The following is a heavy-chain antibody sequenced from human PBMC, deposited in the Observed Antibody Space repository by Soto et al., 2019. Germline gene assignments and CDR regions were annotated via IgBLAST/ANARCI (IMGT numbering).Heavy chain of an antibody. CDR3: ARQYDFWSGYYSYYYYGMDV. CDR2: IYYSGST. CDR1: GGSVSSGSYY. Sequence: SETLSLTCTVSGGSVSSGSYYWSWIRQPPGKGLEWIGYIYYSGSTNYNPSLKSRVTISVDTSKNQFSLKLSSVTAADTAVYYCARQYDFWSGYYSYYYYGMDVWGQGTTVTV. D-gene: IGHD3-3*01. J-gene: IGHJ6*02. V-gene: IGHV4-61*01.